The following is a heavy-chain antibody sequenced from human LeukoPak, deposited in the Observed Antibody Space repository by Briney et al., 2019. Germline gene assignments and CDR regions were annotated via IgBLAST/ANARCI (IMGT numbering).Heavy chain of an antibody. V-gene: IGHV3-43D*03. J-gene: IGHJ4*02. CDR1: GFTFDDYA. CDR3: AKDRVSRSYGDYVGTFDY. Sequence: GGSLRLSCAASGFTFDDYAMHWVRQAPGKGLEWVSLISWDGGSTYYADSVKGRFTIPRDNSKNSLYLQMNSLRAEDTALYYCAKDRVSRSYGDYVGTFDYWGQGTLVTVPS. D-gene: IGHD4-17*01. CDR2: ISWDGGST.